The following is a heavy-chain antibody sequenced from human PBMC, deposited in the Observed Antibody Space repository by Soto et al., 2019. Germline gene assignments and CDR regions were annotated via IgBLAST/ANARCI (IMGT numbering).Heavy chain of an antibody. Sequence: VASVKVSCKASGYTFTGYYMHWVRQAPGQGLEWMGWINPNSGGTNYAQKFQGWVTMTRDTSISTAYMELSRLRSDDTAVYYCARDGDSIAAAGSPFDYWGQGTLVTVSS. V-gene: IGHV1-2*04. J-gene: IGHJ4*02. D-gene: IGHD6-13*01. CDR1: GYTFTGYY. CDR2: INPNSGGT. CDR3: ARDGDSIAAAGSPFDY.